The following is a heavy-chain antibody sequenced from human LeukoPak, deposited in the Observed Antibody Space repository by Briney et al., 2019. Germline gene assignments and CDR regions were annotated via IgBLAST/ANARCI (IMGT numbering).Heavy chain of an antibody. Sequence: SETLSLTCTVSGGSISSSSYYWGWIRQPPGKGLEWIGSIYYSGSTYYNPSLKSRVTISVDTSKNQFSLKLSSVTAADTAVYYCARVCIVTMIVVVITENWFDPWGQGTLVTVSS. CDR1: GGSISSSSYY. CDR3: ARVCIVTMIVVVITENWFDP. J-gene: IGHJ5*02. CDR2: IYYSGST. V-gene: IGHV4-39*07. D-gene: IGHD3-22*01.